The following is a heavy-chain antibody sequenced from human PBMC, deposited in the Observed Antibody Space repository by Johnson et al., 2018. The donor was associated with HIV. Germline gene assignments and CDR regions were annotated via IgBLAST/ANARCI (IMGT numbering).Heavy chain of an antibody. V-gene: IGHV3-7*03. CDR2: IKEDGSET. J-gene: IGHJ3*02. CDR3: AKDRLAAAGTGLVAFDI. CDR1: GFTFKSYW. D-gene: IGHD6-13*01. Sequence: VQVVESGGGLVQPGGSLRLSCVASGFTFKSYWMTWVRQAPGKGLEWVANIKEDGSETHYGDSVKGRFTISRDNDKNSLYLQMNSLRAEDPALYYCAKDRLAAAGTGLVAFDIWGQGTMVTVSS.